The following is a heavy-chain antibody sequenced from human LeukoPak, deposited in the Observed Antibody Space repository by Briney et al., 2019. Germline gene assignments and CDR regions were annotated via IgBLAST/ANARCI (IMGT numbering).Heavy chain of an antibody. CDR2: ISGNGGST. J-gene: IGHJ3*02. D-gene: IGHD6-6*01. CDR3: AKNRWAARIIIDAFDI. Sequence: GGSLRLSCAASGFTFSSYAMSWVRQAPGKGLEWASSISGNGGSTYYAVSVQGRFTISRDNSKNTLYLQMNSLKVEDTAVYYCAKNRWAARIIIDAFDIWGQGTMVTVSS. CDR1: GFTFSSYA. V-gene: IGHV3-23*01.